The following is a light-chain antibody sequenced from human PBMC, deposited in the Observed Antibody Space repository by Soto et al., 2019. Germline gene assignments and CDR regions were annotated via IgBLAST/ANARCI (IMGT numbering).Light chain of an antibody. J-gene: IGLJ2*01. Sequence: QSALTQPPSASGSPGQSVTIPCAGTSTDVGEYNYVSWYQQHPGKVPKIIIFEVNKRPSVVPDRSSGSKSGATASLTVAGHEDEDEAYYCCCSFVGAPVVFGGGTQLTVL. CDR3: CSFVGAPVV. CDR1: STDVGEYNY. V-gene: IGLV2-8*01. CDR2: EVN.